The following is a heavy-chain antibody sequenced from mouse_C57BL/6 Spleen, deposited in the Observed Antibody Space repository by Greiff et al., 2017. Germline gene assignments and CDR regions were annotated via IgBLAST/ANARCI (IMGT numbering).Heavy chain of an antibody. Sequence: QVQLQQSGAELVKPGASVKLSCTASGYTFTEYTIHWVKQRSGQGLEWIGWFYPGSGSIKYNEKFKDKATLTADQSSSTVYMELSRVTSEDSAVYLGARHEDPYDFAYWGQGTLVTVSA. CDR3: ARHEDPYDFAY. CDR1: GYTFTEYT. J-gene: IGHJ3*01. CDR2: FYPGSGSI. D-gene: IGHD2-3*01. V-gene: IGHV1-62-2*01.